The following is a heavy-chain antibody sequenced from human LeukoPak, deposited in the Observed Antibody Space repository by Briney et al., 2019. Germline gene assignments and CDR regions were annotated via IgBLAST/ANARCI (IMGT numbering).Heavy chain of an antibody. Sequence: GGSLRLSCAASGFSFSSYWMHWVRQAPGKGLEWVSRIKSDGKTNYADSVKGRFTISRDNAKNTVSLQMNSLRAEDTGVYYCARAPSEIGGYYPEYFRHWGQGTLVTVSS. V-gene: IGHV3-74*01. CDR3: ARAPSEIGGYYPEYFRH. CDR2: IKSDGKT. D-gene: IGHD3-22*01. CDR1: GFSFSSYW. J-gene: IGHJ1*01.